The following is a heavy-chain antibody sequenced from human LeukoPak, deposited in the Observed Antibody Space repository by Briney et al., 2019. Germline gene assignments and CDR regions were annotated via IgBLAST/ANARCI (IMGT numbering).Heavy chain of an antibody. D-gene: IGHD1-26*01. Sequence: PGESLRLSCAASGFTFSDYWMSWVRQAPGKGLEWVAVISYDGSNKYYADSVKGRFTISRDNSKNTLYLQMNSLRAEDTAVYYCAKDQWEYNYYYYGMDVWGQGTTVTVSS. CDR3: AKDQWEYNYYYYGMDV. J-gene: IGHJ6*02. CDR2: ISYDGSNK. V-gene: IGHV3-30*18. CDR1: GFTFSDYW.